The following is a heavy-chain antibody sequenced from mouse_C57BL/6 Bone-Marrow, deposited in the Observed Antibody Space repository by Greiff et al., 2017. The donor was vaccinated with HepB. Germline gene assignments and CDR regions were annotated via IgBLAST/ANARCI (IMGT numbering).Heavy chain of an antibody. J-gene: IGHJ3*01. D-gene: IGHD1-1*01. CDR2: IYPRSGNT. CDR1: GYTFTSYG. V-gene: IGHV1-81*01. CDR3: ARAYGGGFAY. Sequence: QVQLQQSGAELARPGASVKLSCKASGYTFTSYGISWVKQSTGQGLEWIGEIYPRSGNTYYNEKFKGKATLTADKSSSTAYMELRSLTSEDSAVYFCARAYGGGFAYWGQGTLVTVSA.